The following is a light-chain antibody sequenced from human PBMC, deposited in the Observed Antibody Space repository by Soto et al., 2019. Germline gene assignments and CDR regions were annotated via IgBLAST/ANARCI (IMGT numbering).Light chain of an antibody. CDR2: DDN. J-gene: IGLJ2*01. CDR1: SSNIGNNY. Sequence: QSVLAQPPSVSAAPGQKVTITCSGSSSNIGNNYVSWYQQFPGTAPKLLIYDDNKRPSGIPDRFSGSNTGTSAALDITGLPAGGQADYLRGKWESSVDVVVFGGGTKLTVL. V-gene: IGLV1-51*01. CDR3: GKWESSVDVVV.